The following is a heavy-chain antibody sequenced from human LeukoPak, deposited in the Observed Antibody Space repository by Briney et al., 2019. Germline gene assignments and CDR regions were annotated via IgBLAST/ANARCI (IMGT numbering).Heavy chain of an antibody. V-gene: IGHV1-2*02. CDR3: ARSLWSGYYMHYYYYMDV. CDR1: GYTFTGYY. J-gene: IGHJ6*03. Sequence: ASVKVSCKASGYTFTGYYMHWVRQAPGQGLEWMGWINPNSGGTSYAQKFQGRVTMTRDTSISTAYMELSRLRSDDTAVYYCARSLWSGYYMHYYYYMDVWGKGTTVTVSS. CDR2: INPNSGGT. D-gene: IGHD3-3*01.